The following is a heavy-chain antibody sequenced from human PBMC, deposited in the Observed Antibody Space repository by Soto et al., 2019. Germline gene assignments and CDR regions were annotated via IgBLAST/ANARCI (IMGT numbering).Heavy chain of an antibody. CDR2: ISSNSAYI. CDR3: TRDASRDSSARGWFDP. V-gene: IGHV3-21*01. D-gene: IGHD6-13*01. J-gene: IGHJ5*02. Sequence: LRLSCAASGFTFRSFTMNWVRQAPGKGLEWVSTISSNSAYIYYTDALRGRFTISRDDAKNLLHLQMNSLRAEDTAVYYCTRDASRDSSARGWFDPWGPGTLVTVSS. CDR1: GFTFRSFT.